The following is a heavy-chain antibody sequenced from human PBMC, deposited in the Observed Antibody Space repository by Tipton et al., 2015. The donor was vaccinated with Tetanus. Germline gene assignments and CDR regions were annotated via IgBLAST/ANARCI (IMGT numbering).Heavy chain of an antibody. Sequence: TLSLTCTVSGDSISSSDYYWGWIRQPPGKGLEWIGSIYHTGNTYYNPSLKSRATVSVDTAKNQFSLVLSSVTSRDTAVYYCATVPTIAVTGTALGGYWGQGTLVTVSS. CDR1: GDSISSSDYY. J-gene: IGHJ4*02. D-gene: IGHD6-19*01. V-gene: IGHV4-39*01. CDR2: IYHTGNT. CDR3: ATVPTIAVTGTALGGY.